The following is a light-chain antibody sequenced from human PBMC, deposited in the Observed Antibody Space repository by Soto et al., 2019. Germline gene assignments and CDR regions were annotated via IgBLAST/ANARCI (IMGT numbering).Light chain of an antibody. V-gene: IGKV1-5*01. CDR3: HHMLT. J-gene: IGKJ1*01. Sequence: DIQMTQSPSTLSASVGDRVTITCRASQNINNWMAWYQQKPGKAPKFLIYDASNLAIGGPSRFSGSGFGPVFSLTISGLAPDYFGSHYSHHMLTFGQGTKVEIK. CDR1: QNINNW. CDR2: DAS.